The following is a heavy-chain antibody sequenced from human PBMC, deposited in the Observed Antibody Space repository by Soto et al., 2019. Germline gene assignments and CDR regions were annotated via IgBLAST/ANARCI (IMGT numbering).Heavy chain of an antibody. CDR3: AKDRHITMVHMDV. J-gene: IGHJ6*03. Sequence: GGSLRLSCAASGFTFDDYAMHWVRQAPGKGLEWVSGISWNSGSIGYADSVKGRFTISRDNAKNSLYLQMNSLRAEDTALYYCAKDRHITMVHMDVWGKGTTVTVSS. V-gene: IGHV3-9*01. CDR1: GFTFDDYA. CDR2: ISWNSGSI. D-gene: IGHD3-10*01.